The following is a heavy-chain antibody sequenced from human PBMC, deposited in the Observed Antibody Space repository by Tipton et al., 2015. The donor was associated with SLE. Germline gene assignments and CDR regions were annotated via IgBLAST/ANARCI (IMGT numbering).Heavy chain of an antibody. Sequence: TLSLTCVVSGYSISSGYYWGWIRQPPGKGLEWVGSIYYSANTYHNPSLKSRVTISVDTSRNQFSLKLNFVTAADTAFYYCTRHVVGVASRPGWFDTWGQGTLVTVSS. V-gene: IGHV4-38-2*01. CDR1: GYSISSGYY. D-gene: IGHD2-15*01. CDR2: IYYSANT. CDR3: TRHVVGVASRPGWFDT. J-gene: IGHJ5*02.